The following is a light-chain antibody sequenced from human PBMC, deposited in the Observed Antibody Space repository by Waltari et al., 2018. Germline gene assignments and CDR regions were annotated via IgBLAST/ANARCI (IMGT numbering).Light chain of an antibody. J-gene: IGLJ3*02. CDR3: LVYYGGAWV. CDR1: AGEVTSGYY. CDR2: TTN. V-gene: IGLV7-43*01. Sequence: QTVVTQEPSLTVSPGGTVTLTCASSAGEVTSGYYQNWFQQKPGQAPRSLIYTTNNKHSWTPARFSGSLLGDKAALTLSGVQPEDEAEYYCLVYYGGAWVFGGGTKLTVL.